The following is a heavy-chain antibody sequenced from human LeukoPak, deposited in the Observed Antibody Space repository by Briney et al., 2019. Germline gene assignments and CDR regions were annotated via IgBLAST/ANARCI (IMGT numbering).Heavy chain of an antibody. CDR1: GFTFSSYA. D-gene: IGHD6-13*01. CDR3: ARDLGYSSSWFDY. Sequence: PGGSLRLSCAASGFTFSSYAMHWVRQAPGKGLEYVSAISSNGGSTYYATSVKGRFTISRDNSKNTLYLQMGSLRAEDMAVYYCARDLGYSSSWFDYWGQGTLVTVSS. J-gene: IGHJ4*02. V-gene: IGHV3-64*01. CDR2: ISSNGGST.